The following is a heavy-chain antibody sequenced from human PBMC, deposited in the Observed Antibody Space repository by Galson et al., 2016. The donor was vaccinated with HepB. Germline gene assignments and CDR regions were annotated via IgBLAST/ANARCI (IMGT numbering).Heavy chain of an antibody. CDR1: GFTFSSYP. CDR3: AREGVYYYDSSGDSDAFDI. V-gene: IGHV3-23*01. CDR2: VSGSGGNT. J-gene: IGHJ3*02. D-gene: IGHD3-22*01. Sequence: SLRLSCAASGFTFSSYPMSWVRQAPGKGLEWVSGVSGSGGNTYYADSVKGRFTISRDNSKNTLYLQMNSLRAEDTAVYYCAREGVYYYDSSGDSDAFDIWGQGPMVTVSS.